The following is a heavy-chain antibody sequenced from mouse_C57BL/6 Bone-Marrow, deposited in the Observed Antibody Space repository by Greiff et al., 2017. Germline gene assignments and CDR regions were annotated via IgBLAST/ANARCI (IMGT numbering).Heavy chain of an antibody. CDR1: GFTFSSYG. CDR2: ISSGGSYT. CDR3: ARQGFAY. J-gene: IGHJ3*01. Sequence: EVQVVESGGDLVKPGGSLKLSCAASGFTFSSYGMSWVRQTPDKRLEWVATISSGGSYTYYPDSVKGRFTISRDNAKNTLYLQMSSLKSEDTAMYYCARQGFAYWGQGTLDTVSA. V-gene: IGHV5-6*01.